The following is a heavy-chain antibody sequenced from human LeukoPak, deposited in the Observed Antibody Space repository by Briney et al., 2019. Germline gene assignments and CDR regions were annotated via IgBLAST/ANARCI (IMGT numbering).Heavy chain of an antibody. CDR1: GGTFSSYA. CDR3: ARDGHGDYTAFDI. V-gene: IGHV1-69*06. Sequence: ASVKVSCKASGGTFSSYAISWVRQAPGQGLEWMGGIIPIFGTANYAQKFQGRVTITADKSTSTAYMELSSLRSEDTAVYYCARDGHGDYTAFDIWGQGTMVTVSS. J-gene: IGHJ3*02. D-gene: IGHD4-17*01. CDR2: IIPIFGTA.